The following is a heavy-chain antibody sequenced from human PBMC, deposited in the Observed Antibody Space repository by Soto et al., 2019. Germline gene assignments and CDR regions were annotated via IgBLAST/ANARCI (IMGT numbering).Heavy chain of an antibody. CDR2: IYWDDDK. D-gene: IGHD3-10*01. Sequence: QITLKESGPTLVKPTQTLTLTCTFSGFSLSTSGVGVGWIRQPSGQALEWLALIYWDDDKRYSPSLKSRLTITKDTSKNQVVLTMTHMDPVDTATYYCAHRGYYGSGSYYLHYGMDVWGQGTTVTVSS. V-gene: IGHV2-5*02. CDR3: AHRGYYGSGSYYLHYGMDV. CDR1: GFSLSTSGVG. J-gene: IGHJ6*02.